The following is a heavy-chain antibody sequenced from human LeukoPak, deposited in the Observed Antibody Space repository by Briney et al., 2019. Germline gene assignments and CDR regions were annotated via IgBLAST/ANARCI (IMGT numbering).Heavy chain of an antibody. D-gene: IGHD5-18*01. CDR2: ISSSGSTI. CDR1: GFTFSSYE. Sequence: GGSLRLSCAASGFTFSSYEMNWVRQAPGKGLEWVSYISSSGSTIYYADSVKGRFTISRDNAKNSLYLQMNSLRAEDTAVYYCTAMVFHDAFDIWGQGTMVTVSS. V-gene: IGHV3-48*03. J-gene: IGHJ3*02. CDR3: TAMVFHDAFDI.